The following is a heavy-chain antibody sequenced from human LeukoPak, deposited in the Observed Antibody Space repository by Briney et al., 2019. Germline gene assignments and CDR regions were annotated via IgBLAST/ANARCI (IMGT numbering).Heavy chain of an antibody. CDR3: AKESFGDYYDSSGLFDY. CDR2: ISGSGGST. V-gene: IGHV3-23*01. J-gene: IGHJ4*02. D-gene: IGHD3-22*01. CDR1: GFTFSSYA. Sequence: GGSLRLSCAASGFTFSSYAMSWVRQAPGKGLEWVSAISGSGGSTYYADSVKGRFTIPRDNSKNTLYLQMNSLRAEDTAVYYCAKESFGDYYDSSGLFDYWGQGTLVTVSS.